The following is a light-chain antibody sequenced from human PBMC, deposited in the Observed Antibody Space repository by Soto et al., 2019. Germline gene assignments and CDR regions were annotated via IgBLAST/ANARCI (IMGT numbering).Light chain of an antibody. V-gene: IGKV1-33*01. CDR3: QHFKNFPHT. J-gene: IGKJ2*01. CDR1: HDISNH. Sequence: DIQMTQSPSSLSASVGDRVTITCQASHDISNHLNWYQHKPGKAPTVLIYDASSLETGVPSRFSGSGSGTNFIFTISRLQPEDIATYYCQHFKNFPHTFGQGTKLDIK. CDR2: DAS.